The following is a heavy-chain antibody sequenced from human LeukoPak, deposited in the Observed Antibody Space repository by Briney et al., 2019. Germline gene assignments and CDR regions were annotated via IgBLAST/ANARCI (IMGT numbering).Heavy chain of an antibody. CDR1: GFTFSSYW. CDR3: AREYYYDSSGYFWAVDY. CDR2: IKQDGSEK. Sequence: PGGSLRLSCAASGFTFSSYWMSWVRQAPGKGLEWVANIKQDGSEKYYVDSVKGRFTISRDNAKNSLYLQMNSLRAEDTAVYYCAREYYYDSSGYFWAVDYWGQGTLVTVSS. D-gene: IGHD3-22*01. J-gene: IGHJ4*02. V-gene: IGHV3-7*01.